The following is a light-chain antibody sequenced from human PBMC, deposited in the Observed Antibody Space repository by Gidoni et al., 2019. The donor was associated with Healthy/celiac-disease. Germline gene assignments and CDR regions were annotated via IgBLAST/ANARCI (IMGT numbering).Light chain of an antibody. Sequence: EMVLTQSPATLSLSPGERATLSCRANPSVSSYLAWYQQKPGQAPRLLIYDASNRATGIPARFSGSRSGTDFTLTISSIEPEDFAVYYCQQRSNWPPITFGQGTRLEIK. CDR1: PSVSSY. J-gene: IGKJ5*01. CDR3: QQRSNWPPIT. V-gene: IGKV3-11*01. CDR2: DAS.